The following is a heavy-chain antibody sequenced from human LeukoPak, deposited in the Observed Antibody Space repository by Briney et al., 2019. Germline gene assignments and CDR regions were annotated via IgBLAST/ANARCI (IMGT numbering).Heavy chain of an antibody. CDR2: ISYDGSNK. CDR3: AEGALRYFDWLKCFVDY. Sequence: GRSLRLSCAASGFTFSSYGMHWVRQAPGKGLEWVAVISYDGSNKYYAGSVKGRFTISRDNSKNTLYLQMNSLRAEDTAVYYCAEGALRYFDWLKCFVDYWGQGTLVTVSS. CDR1: GFTFSSYG. V-gene: IGHV3-30*18. J-gene: IGHJ4*02. D-gene: IGHD3-9*01.